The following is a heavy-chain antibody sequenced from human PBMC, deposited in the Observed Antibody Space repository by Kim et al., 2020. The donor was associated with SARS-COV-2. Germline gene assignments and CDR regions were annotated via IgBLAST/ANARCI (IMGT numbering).Heavy chain of an antibody. J-gene: IGHJ4*02. D-gene: IGHD3-9*01. Sequence: GGSLRLSCAASGFTFSSYWMSWVRQAPGKGLEWVANIKQDGSEKYYVDSVKGRFTISRDNAKNSLYLQMNSLRAEDTAVYYCARGGGYDILTGYYHFHYWGQGTLVTVSS. CDR2: IKQDGSEK. CDR1: GFTFSSYW. V-gene: IGHV3-7*04. CDR3: ARGGGYDILTGYYHFHY.